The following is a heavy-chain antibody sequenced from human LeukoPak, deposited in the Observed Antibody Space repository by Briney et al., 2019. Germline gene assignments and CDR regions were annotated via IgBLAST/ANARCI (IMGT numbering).Heavy chain of an antibody. D-gene: IGHD3-22*01. CDR2: IKQDGSEK. Sequence: GGSLRLSCVASEFTFSTSWMSWVRQAPGKGLEWVANIKQDGSEKYYVDSVKGRFTISRDNAKNSLYLQMNNLRAEDTAVYYCASGYYTPPDYWGQGTLVTVSS. CDR3: ASGYYTPPDY. J-gene: IGHJ4*02. V-gene: IGHV3-7*02. CDR1: EFTFSTSW.